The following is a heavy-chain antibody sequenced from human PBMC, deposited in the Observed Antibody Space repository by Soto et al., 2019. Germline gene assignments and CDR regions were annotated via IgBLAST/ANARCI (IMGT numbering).Heavy chain of an antibody. CDR3: TRVDAPGDCALDI. D-gene: IGHD2-21*01. J-gene: IGHJ3*02. Sequence: EVQLVESGGGLVQPGGSLRLSCAASGFSISGSGIHWVRQASGKGLEWVARIRDRTNAYATGYSASVQGRFTVSRDDSENTAFLQMNSLSTEDTAVYYCTRVDAPGDCALDIWGQGTMVTVSS. CDR2: IRDRTNAYAT. CDR1: GFSISGSG. V-gene: IGHV3-73*01.